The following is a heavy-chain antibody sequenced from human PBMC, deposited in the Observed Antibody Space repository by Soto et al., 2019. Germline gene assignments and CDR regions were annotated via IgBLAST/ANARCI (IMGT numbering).Heavy chain of an antibody. Sequence: QAQLVQSGAEVKKPGASVKVSCEASGYTFTSYDINWVRQATGQGLEWMGWVNPNSGDTGYEQKFQDRVSMTRDSATRTFYIELRSLRFDDTAIYYWARGCAGYRVAFLNYYMDVWGKGTTVTVSS. V-gene: IGHV1-8*01. CDR1: GYTFTSYD. J-gene: IGHJ6*03. CDR3: ARGCAGYRVAFLNYYMDV. D-gene: IGHD5-18*01. CDR2: VNPNSGDT.